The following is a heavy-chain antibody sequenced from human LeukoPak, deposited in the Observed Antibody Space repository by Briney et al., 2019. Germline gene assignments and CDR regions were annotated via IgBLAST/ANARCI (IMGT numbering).Heavy chain of an antibody. J-gene: IGHJ6*02. CDR3: ARDGSSSWYGIFPGYYYYGMDV. CDR1: GYTFTSYG. Sequence: ASVKVSCKASGYTFTSYGISWVRQAPGQGLEGMGWISAYNGNTNYAQKLQGRVTMTTDTSTSTAYMELRSLRSDDTAVYYCARDGSSSWYGIFPGYYYYGMDVWGQGTTVTVSS. CDR2: ISAYNGNT. V-gene: IGHV1-18*01. D-gene: IGHD6-13*01.